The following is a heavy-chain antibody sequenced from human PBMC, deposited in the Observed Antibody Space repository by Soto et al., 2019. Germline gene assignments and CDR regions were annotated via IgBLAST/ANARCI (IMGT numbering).Heavy chain of an antibody. CDR1: GITISSYE. CDR3: AREGRGATMLNPFDI. J-gene: IGHJ3*02. CDR2: ISFSGTPI. D-gene: IGHD1-26*01. Sequence: GGSLRLSCAASGITISSYEMNWVRQAPGKGLQWISYISFSGTPIYYADSVKGRFTISRDNAKNSLYLQMNSLTAEDTAVYFCAREGRGATMLNPFDIWGQGTMVTVSS. V-gene: IGHV3-48*03.